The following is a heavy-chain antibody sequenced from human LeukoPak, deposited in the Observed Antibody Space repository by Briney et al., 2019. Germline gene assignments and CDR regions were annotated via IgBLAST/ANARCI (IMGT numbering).Heavy chain of an antibody. J-gene: IGHJ4*02. CDR3: ARVTGGYQGSYFDY. V-gene: IGHV1-69*01. D-gene: IGHD5-12*01. CDR2: IIPIFGTA. Sequence: ASVKVSCKASGGTFSSYAISWVRQAPGQGLEWMGGIIPIFGTANYAQKFQGRVTITADESTSTAYMELSSLRSEDTAVYYCARVTGGYQGSYFDYWGQGTLVTVSS. CDR1: GGTFSSYA.